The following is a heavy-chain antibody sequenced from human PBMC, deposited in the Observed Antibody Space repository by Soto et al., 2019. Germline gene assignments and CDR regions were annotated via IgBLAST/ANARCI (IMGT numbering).Heavy chain of an antibody. CDR3: AKGSYRPHDY. V-gene: IGHV3-23*01. Sequence: GGSLRLSCAASGFTFSTYAMSWVRQAPGKGLEWVSAISGSGDTTYYANSVKGRFTISRDNSKNTLYLQMNSLRAEDTAVYYCAKGSYRPHDYWGQGSLVTVSS. J-gene: IGHJ4*02. CDR2: ISGSGDTT. CDR1: GFTFSTYA. D-gene: IGHD1-26*01.